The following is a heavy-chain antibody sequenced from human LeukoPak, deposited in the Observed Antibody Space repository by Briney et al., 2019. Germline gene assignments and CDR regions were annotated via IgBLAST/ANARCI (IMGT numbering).Heavy chain of an antibody. CDR1: GGYFSGYY. V-gene: IGHV4-34*01. Sequence: SETLSLTCAVYGGYFSGYYWSWIRQPPGKGLEWIGEINHSGSTNYNPSLKSRVTISVDTSKNQFSLKLSSVTAADTAVYYCARGPRQNSSLYVWGQGTLVNVSS. J-gene: IGHJ4*02. D-gene: IGHD6-19*01. CDR3: ARGPRQNSSLYV. CDR2: INHSGST.